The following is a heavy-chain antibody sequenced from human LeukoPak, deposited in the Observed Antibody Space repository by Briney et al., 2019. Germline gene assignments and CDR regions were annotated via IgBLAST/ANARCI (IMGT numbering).Heavy chain of an antibody. CDR1: GFTVSSNY. D-gene: IGHD3-22*01. Sequence: GGSLRLSCAASGFTVSSNYMSWVRQAPGKRLEWVSVIYSGGSTYYADSEKGRFTISRDNSKNTLYLQMNRLRAEDTAVYYCARSSYYYDSSGYYHYYMDVWGKGTTVTVSS. CDR3: ARSSYYYDSSGYYHYYMDV. V-gene: IGHV3-53*01. CDR2: IYSGGST. J-gene: IGHJ6*03.